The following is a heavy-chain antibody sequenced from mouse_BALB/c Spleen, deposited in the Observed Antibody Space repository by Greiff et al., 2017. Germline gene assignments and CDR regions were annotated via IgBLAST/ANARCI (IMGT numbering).Heavy chain of an antibody. J-gene: IGHJ4*01. D-gene: IGHD1-2*01. Sequence: VQRVESGPGLVAPSQSLSISCTVSGFSFTSYDISWIRQPPGKGLEWLGVIWTGGGTNYNSAVMSRLSISKDNSKSQVFLKMNSMQTDDTAIYYCVRDRDITTRGYDAMDYWGQGTSVTVSS. CDR2: IWTGGGT. V-gene: IGHV2-9-2*01. CDR1: GFSFTSYD. CDR3: VRDRDITTRGYDAMDY.